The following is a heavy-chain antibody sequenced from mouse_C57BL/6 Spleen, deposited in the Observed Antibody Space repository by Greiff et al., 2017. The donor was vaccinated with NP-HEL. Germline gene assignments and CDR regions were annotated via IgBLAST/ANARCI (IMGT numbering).Heavy chain of an antibody. J-gene: IGHJ2*01. CDR3: TRDYYGSSYGFDY. D-gene: IGHD1-1*01. V-gene: IGHV5-9-1*02. CDR2: ISRGGGYI. CDR1: GFTFSSYA. Sequence: EVKLVESGEGLVKPGGSLKLSCAASGFTFSSYAMSWVRQTPEKRLEWVAYISRGGGYIYYEDTVKGRFTLTRDNARNTLYLQMSSLKSEDTAMYYCTRDYYGSSYGFDYWGQGTTLTVSS.